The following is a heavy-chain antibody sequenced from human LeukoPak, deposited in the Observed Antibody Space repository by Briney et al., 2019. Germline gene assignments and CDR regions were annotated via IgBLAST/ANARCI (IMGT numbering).Heavy chain of an antibody. D-gene: IGHD3-9*01. J-gene: IGHJ3*02. Sequence: PSETLSLTCAVSGGSISSGGYSWSWIRQPPGKGLEWIGEINHSGSTNYNPSLKSRVTISVDTSKNQFSLKLSSVTAADTAVYYCASGLRYFDWSPDAFDIWGQGTMVTVSS. CDR1: GGSISSGGYS. V-gene: IGHV4-30-2*01. CDR2: INHSGST. CDR3: ASGLRYFDWSPDAFDI.